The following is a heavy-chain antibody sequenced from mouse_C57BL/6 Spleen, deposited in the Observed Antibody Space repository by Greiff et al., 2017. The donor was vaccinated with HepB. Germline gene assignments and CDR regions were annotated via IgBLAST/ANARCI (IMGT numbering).Heavy chain of an antibody. CDR1: GYTFTDYE. Sequence: VQLQQSGAELVRPGASVTLSCKASGYTFTDYEMHWVKQTPVHGLEWIGAIDPETGGTAYNQKFKGKAILTADKSSSTAYMELRSLTSEDSAVDYWTNYYGTPWFAYWGQGTLVTVSA. V-gene: IGHV1-15*01. CDR2: IDPETGGT. J-gene: IGHJ3*01. CDR3: TNYYGTPWFAY. D-gene: IGHD1-1*01.